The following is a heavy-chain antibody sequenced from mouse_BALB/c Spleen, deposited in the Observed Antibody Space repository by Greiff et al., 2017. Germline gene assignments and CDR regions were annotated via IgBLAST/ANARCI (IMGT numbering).Heavy chain of an antibody. CDR1: GYTFTDYN. CDR3: AREDIYYDYAMDY. J-gene: IGHJ4*01. Sequence: VQLKESGPELVKPGASVKISCKASGYTFTDYNMHWVKQSHGKSLEWIGYIYPYNGGTGYNQKFKSKATLTVDNSSSTAYMELRSLTSEDSAVYYCAREDIYYDYAMDYWGQGTSVTVSS. CDR2: IYPYNGGT. D-gene: IGHD2-4*01. V-gene: IGHV1S29*02.